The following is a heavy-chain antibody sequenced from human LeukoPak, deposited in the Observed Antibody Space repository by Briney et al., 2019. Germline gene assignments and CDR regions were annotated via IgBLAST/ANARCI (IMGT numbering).Heavy chain of an antibody. V-gene: IGHV4-39*01. Sequence: PSETLSLTCTVSGGSISSSSYYWGWIRQPPGKGLEWIGSIYYSGSTYYNPSLKSRVTISVDTSKSQFSLKLSSVTAADTAVYYCAKRDMYYNNMRIGPWGQGTLVTVSS. J-gene: IGHJ5*02. CDR2: IYYSGST. D-gene: IGHD3-9*01. CDR1: GGSISSSSYY. CDR3: AKRDMYYNNMRIGP.